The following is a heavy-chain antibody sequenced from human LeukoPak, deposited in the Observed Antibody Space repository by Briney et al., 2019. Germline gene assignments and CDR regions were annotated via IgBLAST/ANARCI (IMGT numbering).Heavy chain of an antibody. J-gene: IGHJ4*02. Sequence: ASVKVSCKASGYTFTGYYMHWVRQAPGQGLEWMGWINPNSGGTNYAQKFQGRATMTRDTSTSTVYMELSSLRSEDTAVYYCATQNTYFDYWGQGTLVTVSS. V-gene: IGHV1-2*02. CDR2: INPNSGGT. CDR1: GYTFTGYY. CDR3: ATQNTYFDY.